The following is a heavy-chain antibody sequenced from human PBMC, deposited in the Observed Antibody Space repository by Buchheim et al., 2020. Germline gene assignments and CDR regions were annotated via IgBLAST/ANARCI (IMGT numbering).Heavy chain of an antibody. CDR3: ARDYYDSSGYYYFDY. Sequence: EVQLVESGGGLVQPGGSLRLSCAASGFTFSDHYMDWVRQAPGKGLEWVGRTRNKAHSYTTEYAASVKGRFTISRDDSKNSLYLQMNSLKTEDTAVYYCARDYYDSSGYYYFDYWGQGTL. J-gene: IGHJ4*02. V-gene: IGHV3-72*01. D-gene: IGHD3-22*01. CDR2: TRNKAHSYTT. CDR1: GFTFSDHY.